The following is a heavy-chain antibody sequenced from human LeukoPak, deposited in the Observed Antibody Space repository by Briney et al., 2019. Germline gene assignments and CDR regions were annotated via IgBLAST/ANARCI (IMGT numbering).Heavy chain of an antibody. CDR2: INANSGTT. CDR3: AKPISGGLAVTADWFHP. V-gene: IGHV3-23*01. Sequence: GGSLRLSCAASVFAFSFYAMSWLRQPPGKGLEWVSTINANSGTTSYAASVRGRFTISRDNSKNTLYLQVNTLRADDTAAYYCAKPISGGLAVTADWFHPWGQGTLVVVSS. CDR1: VFAFSFYA. J-gene: IGHJ5*01. D-gene: IGHD6-19*01.